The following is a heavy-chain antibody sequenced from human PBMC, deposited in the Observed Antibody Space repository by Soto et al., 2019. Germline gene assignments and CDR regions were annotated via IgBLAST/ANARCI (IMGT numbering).Heavy chain of an antibody. CDR3: ARGVGSGSYYNQYNWFDP. V-gene: IGHV1-18*01. D-gene: IGHD3-10*01. J-gene: IGHJ5*02. CDR2: INVYNGNT. Sequence: QVQLVQSGGEVKKPGASVKVSCKASGYTFTNYGISWVRQAPGQGLEWMGWINVYNGNTKYAQKVQGRVTMTPDTSTSTAYMELRSLRSEDTAMYYCARGVGSGSYYNQYNWFDPWCQGALVTVSS. CDR1: GYTFTNYG.